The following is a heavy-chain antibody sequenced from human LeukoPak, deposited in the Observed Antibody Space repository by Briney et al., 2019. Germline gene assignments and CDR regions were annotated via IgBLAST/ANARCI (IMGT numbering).Heavy chain of an antibody. CDR1: GYSISSGYY. J-gene: IGHJ4*02. V-gene: IGHV4-38-2*02. CDR2: IYHSGST. CDR3: ARRELLGGRFDY. Sequence: SETLSLTCTVSGYSISSGYYWGWIRQPPGKGLEWIGSIYHSGSTYYNPSLKSRVTISVDTSKNQFSLKLSSVTAADTAVYYCARRELLGGRFDYWGQGTLVTVSS. D-gene: IGHD1-26*01.